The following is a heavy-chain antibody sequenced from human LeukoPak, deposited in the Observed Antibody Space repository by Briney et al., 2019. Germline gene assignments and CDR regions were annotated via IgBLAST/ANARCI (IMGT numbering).Heavy chain of an antibody. V-gene: IGHV3-66*04. CDR2: IYSGGSP. D-gene: IGHD3-9*01. J-gene: IGHJ4*02. CDR1: GFTVSSNY. Sequence: GGSLRLSCAASGFTVSSNYMSWVRQAPGKGLEWVSVIYSGGSPYYAAPVKGRFTISRDNSKNTLYLQMNSLRAEDTAVYYCASHHRGVTYYDILTGYHSLTSSYYYFDYWGQGTLVTVSS. CDR3: ASHHRGVTYYDILTGYHSLTSSYYYFDY.